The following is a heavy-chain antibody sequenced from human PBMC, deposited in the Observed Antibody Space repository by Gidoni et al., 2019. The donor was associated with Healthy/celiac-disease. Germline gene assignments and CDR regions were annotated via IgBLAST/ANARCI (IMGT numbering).Heavy chain of an antibody. Sequence: QVQLVQYGAEVKKPGASVKVSCKAAGDTLPSYEINWVRQATGQGLEWMGWMNPNSGNTGYAQKFQARVTMTRNTSISTAYMELSSLRSEDTAVYYCARGIVQGANSYNWFDPWGQGTLVTVSS. V-gene: IGHV1-8*01. J-gene: IGHJ5*02. CDR3: ARGIVQGANSYNWFDP. CDR2: MNPNSGNT. D-gene: IGHD3-10*01. CDR1: GDTLPSYE.